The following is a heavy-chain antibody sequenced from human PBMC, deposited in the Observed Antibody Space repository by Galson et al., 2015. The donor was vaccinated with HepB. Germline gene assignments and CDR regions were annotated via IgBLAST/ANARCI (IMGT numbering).Heavy chain of an antibody. CDR1: GFTFSRDA. CDR2: ISHSGDNT. V-gene: IGHV3-23*01. Sequence: SLRLSCAASGFTFSRDAMSWVRQAPGKGLEWVSTISHSGDNTFYIDAVKGRFTISRDNSKNTLFLQMDSLRAEDTAVYFCAKEYYPQIFHYWGQGALVPVSS. CDR3: AKEYYPQIFHY. D-gene: IGHD1-26*01. J-gene: IGHJ4*02.